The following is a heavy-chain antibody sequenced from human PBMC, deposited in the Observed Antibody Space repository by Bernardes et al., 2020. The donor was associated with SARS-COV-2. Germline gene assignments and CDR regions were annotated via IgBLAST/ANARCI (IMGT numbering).Heavy chain of an antibody. CDR3: ARGGEGFTMIVVLIQPMDV. J-gene: IGHJ6*02. D-gene: IGHD3-22*01. CDR2: ISAYNGNT. V-gene: IGHV1-18*01. Sequence: ASVKVSCKASGYTFTSYGISWVRQAPGQGLEWMGWISAYNGNTNYGQKLQGRVTMTTDTSTSTAYMELRSLRSDDTAVYYCARGGEGFTMIVVLIQPMDVWGQGTTVTVSS. CDR1: GYTFTSYG.